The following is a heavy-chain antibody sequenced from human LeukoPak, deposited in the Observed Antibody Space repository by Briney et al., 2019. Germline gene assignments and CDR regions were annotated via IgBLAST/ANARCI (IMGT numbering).Heavy chain of an antibody. V-gene: IGHV1-2*02. Sequence: ASVKVSCKASGYIFTNFGISWVRQAPGQGLEWMGWINPNSGGTNYAQKFQGRVTMTRDTSISTAYMELSRLRSDDTAVYYCASGPAAIKADYYYMDVWGKGTTVTVSS. CDR2: INPNSGGT. D-gene: IGHD2-2*01. CDR1: GYIFTNFG. CDR3: ASGPAAIKADYYYMDV. J-gene: IGHJ6*03.